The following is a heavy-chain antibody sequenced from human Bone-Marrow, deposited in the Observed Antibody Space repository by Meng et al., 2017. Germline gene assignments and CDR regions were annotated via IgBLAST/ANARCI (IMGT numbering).Heavy chain of an antibody. CDR2: IWYDGSNK. CDR1: GFTFSNFA. V-gene: IGHV3-33*08. D-gene: IGHD3-22*01. Sequence: GGSLRLSCAASGFTFSNFAMHWVRQAPGKGLEWVAVIWYDGSNKYYADSVKGRFTISRDNSKNTLYLQMNSLRAEDTAVYYCARELFHYYDSSGYYGFDYWGQGTLVTVSS. J-gene: IGHJ4*02. CDR3: ARELFHYYDSSGYYGFDY.